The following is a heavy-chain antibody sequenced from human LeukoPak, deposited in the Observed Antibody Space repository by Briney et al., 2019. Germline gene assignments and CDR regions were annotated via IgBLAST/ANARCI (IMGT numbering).Heavy chain of an antibody. J-gene: IGHJ4*02. Sequence: GGSLRLSCAASGFTFGSYAMNWVRQAPGKGLEWVSAIGGRGSRTYYADSVKGRFTISRDNSKNTLYLQMNSLRAEDTAVYYCAKDRDYHDSSGYYFFDYWGQGTLVTVSS. V-gene: IGHV3-23*01. CDR1: GFTFGSYA. CDR3: AKDRDYHDSSGYYFFDY. D-gene: IGHD3-22*01. CDR2: IGGRGSRT.